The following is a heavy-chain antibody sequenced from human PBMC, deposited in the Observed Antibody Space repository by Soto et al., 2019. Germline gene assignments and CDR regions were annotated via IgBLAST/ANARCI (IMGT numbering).Heavy chain of an antibody. CDR1: GYTFTSYA. Sequence: ASVKVSCKASGYTFTSYAMHWVRQAPGQRLEWMGWINAGNGNTKYSQKFQGRVTMTTDTSTSTAYMELRSLRSDDTAVYYCARPRGYSYGFDYWGQGTLVTVSS. D-gene: IGHD5-18*01. V-gene: IGHV1-3*01. CDR3: ARPRGYSYGFDY. CDR2: INAGNGNT. J-gene: IGHJ4*02.